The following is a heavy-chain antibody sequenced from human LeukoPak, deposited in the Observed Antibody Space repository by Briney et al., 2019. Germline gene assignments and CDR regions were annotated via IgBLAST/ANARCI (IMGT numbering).Heavy chain of an antibody. CDR3: ARGSKTYYYDSSGYYLFDY. V-gene: IGHV3-21*01. Sequence: GGSLRLSCAASGFTFSSYSMNWVRQAPGKGLEWVSSISSSSSYIYYADSVKGRFTISRDNARNSLYLQMNSLRAEDTAVYYCARGSKTYYYDSSGYYLFDYWAREPWSPSPQ. CDR2: ISSSSSYI. CDR1: GFTFSSYS. D-gene: IGHD3-22*01. J-gene: IGHJ4*02.